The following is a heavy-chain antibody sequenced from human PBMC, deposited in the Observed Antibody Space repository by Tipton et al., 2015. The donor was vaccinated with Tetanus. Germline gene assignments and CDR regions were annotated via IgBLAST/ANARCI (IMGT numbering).Heavy chain of an antibody. V-gene: IGHV4-34*01. CDR2: INHSGST. D-gene: IGHD3-3*01. CDR1: GGSFSGYY. J-gene: IGHJ5*02. Sequence: TLSLTCAVYGGSFSGYYWSWIRQPPGKGLEWIGEINHSGSTNYTPSLKSRVTISVDTSKNQFSLRLSSVTAADTAVYYCARAEAIFGVVIRFGWFDPWGQGTLVTVSS. CDR3: ARAEAIFGVVIRFGWFDP.